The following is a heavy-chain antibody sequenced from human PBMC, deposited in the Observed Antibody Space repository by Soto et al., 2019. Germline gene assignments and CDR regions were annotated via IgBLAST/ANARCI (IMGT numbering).Heavy chain of an antibody. V-gene: IGHV1-69*04. CDR1: GGTFSSYT. CDR2: IIPILGIA. CDR3: ARDGRGGERPDLVAFDI. Sequence: SVKVSCKASGGTFSSYTISWVRQAPGQGLEWMGRIIPILGIANYAQKFQGRVTITADKSTSTAYMELSSLRSEDTAVYYCARDGRGGERPDLVAFDIWGQGTMVTVS. D-gene: IGHD1-26*01. J-gene: IGHJ3*02.